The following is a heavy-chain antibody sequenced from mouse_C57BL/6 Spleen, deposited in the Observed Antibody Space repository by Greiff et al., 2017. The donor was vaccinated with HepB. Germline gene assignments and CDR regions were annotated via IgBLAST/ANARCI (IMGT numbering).Heavy chain of an antibody. V-gene: IGHV3-2*02. CDR1: GYSITSGYG. J-gene: IGHJ2*01. CDR2: ISYSGST. D-gene: IGHD1-2*01. CDR3: ARTARIKY. Sequence: DVKLQESGPGLVKPSQSLSLTCTVTGYSITSGYGWNWIRQFPGNKLEWMGYISYSGSTNYNPSLKSRISITRDTSKNQFFLQLNSLPTEDPATYYCARTARIKYWGQGTTLTVSS.